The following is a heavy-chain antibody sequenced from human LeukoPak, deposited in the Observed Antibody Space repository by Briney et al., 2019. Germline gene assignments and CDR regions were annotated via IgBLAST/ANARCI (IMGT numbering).Heavy chain of an antibody. CDR2: IIPILGIA. CDR1: GYTFTSYA. V-gene: IGHV1-69*04. J-gene: IGHJ4*02. Sequence: ASVKVSCKASGYTFTSYAISWVRQAPGQGLEWMGRIIPILGIANYAQKFQGRVTITADKSTSTAYMELSSLRSEDTAVYYCASGYSYAYLSWYWGQGTLVTVSS. D-gene: IGHD5-18*01. CDR3: ASGYSYAYLSWY.